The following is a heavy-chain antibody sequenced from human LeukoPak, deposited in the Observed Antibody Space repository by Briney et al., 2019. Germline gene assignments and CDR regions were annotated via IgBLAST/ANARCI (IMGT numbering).Heavy chain of an antibody. CDR1: GFTFTSKD. CDR2: ISRSGTT. J-gene: IGHJ4*02. Sequence: GGSLRLSCATPGFTFTSKDMNWFRQAPGKGLEWVSYISRSGTTINADSVRGRFTVSRDNARNSLFLQLSSLREEDTAVYYCGMSAIRGQGTLVTVSS. V-gene: IGHV3-48*02. CDR3: GMSAI.